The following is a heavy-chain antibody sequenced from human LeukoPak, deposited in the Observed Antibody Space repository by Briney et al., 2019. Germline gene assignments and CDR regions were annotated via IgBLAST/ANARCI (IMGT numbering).Heavy chain of an antibody. CDR2: IIPILGIA. D-gene: IGHD2-21*01. J-gene: IGHJ4*02. Sequence: GASVKVSCKASGGTFSSYAISWVRQAPGQGLEWMGRIIPILGIANYAQKFQGRVTITADKSTSTAYMELSSLRSEDTAVYYCARDFSEAWHLDYWGQGTLVTVSS. CDR3: ARDFSEAWHLDY. CDR1: GGTFSSYA. V-gene: IGHV1-69*04.